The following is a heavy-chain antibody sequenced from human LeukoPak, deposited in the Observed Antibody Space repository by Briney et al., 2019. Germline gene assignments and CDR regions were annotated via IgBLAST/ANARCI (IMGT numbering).Heavy chain of an antibody. D-gene: IGHD2-21*01. CDR1: GYSFSSGYY. J-gene: IGHJ6*03. CDR2: IYHSGST. V-gene: IGHV4-38-2*01. Sequence: SETLSLTCAVSGYSFSSGYYWGWIRQPPGKGLEWIGSIYHSGSTYYNPSLKSRVTISVDTSKNQFSLKLSSVTAADTAVYYCARLVDYCGGDCYSSYYMDVWGKGTTVTVSS. CDR3: ARLVDYCGGDCYSSYYMDV.